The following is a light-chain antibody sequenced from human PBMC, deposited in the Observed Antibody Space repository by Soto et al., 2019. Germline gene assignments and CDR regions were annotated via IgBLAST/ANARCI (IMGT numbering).Light chain of an antibody. V-gene: IGKV1-5*01. CDR3: QQYYSYPPLT. J-gene: IGKJ4*01. CDR1: QSISRW. Sequence: DIQMTQSPSTLSASVGDRVTITCRASQSISRWLAWYQQKPGKAPKLLIYAASTLQSGVPSRFSGSGSGTDFTLTISCLQSEDFANYYCQQYYSYPPLTFGGGTKVDIK. CDR2: AAS.